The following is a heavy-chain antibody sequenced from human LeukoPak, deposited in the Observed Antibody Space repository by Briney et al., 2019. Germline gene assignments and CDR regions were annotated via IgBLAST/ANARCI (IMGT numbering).Heavy chain of an antibody. CDR1: GGSISSYY. D-gene: IGHD2-2*01. V-gene: IGHV4-59*01. Sequence: SETPSLTCTVSGGSISSYYWSWIRPPPGKGLEWIGYIYYSGSTNYNPSLKSRVTISVDTSKNQFSLKLSSVTAADTAVYYCARVNARRDAFDIWGQGTMVTVSS. CDR2: IYYSGST. CDR3: ARVNARRDAFDI. J-gene: IGHJ3*02.